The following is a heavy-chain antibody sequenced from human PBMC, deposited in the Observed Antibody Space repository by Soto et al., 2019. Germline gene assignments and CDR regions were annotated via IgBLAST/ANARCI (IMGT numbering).Heavy chain of an antibody. CDR1: GLNFSGSA. Sequence: EVQLVESGGGLVQIGGSLKLSCATSGLNFSGSAMHWARQASGKGLEWFGRIRRTPHNYATTYAASVEGRFTTSRDDSKNTVYLQMNGLKTEDTAVYYCTTERDYWGRGTLVTVSS. CDR3: TTERDY. V-gene: IGHV3-73*02. CDR2: IRRTPHNYAT. J-gene: IGHJ4*02.